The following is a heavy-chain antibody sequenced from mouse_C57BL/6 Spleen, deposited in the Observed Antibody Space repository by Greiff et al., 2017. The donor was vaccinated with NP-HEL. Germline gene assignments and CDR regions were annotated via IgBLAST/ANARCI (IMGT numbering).Heavy chain of an antibody. CDR1: GYTFTSYW. CDR2: IYPGSGST. Sequence: VQLQQPGAELLKPGSSGKISCKASGYTFTSYWITWVKQWPGQGLEWIGDIYPGSGSTNYNEKFKSKATLTVDTSSSTAYMQLSSLTSEDSAVYYCARIYDGYYGWFAYWGQGTLVTVSA. V-gene: IGHV1-55*01. D-gene: IGHD2-3*01. CDR3: ARIYDGYYGWFAY. J-gene: IGHJ3*01.